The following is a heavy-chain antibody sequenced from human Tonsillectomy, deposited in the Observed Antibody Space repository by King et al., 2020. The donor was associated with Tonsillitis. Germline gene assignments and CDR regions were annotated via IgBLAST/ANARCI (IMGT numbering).Heavy chain of an antibody. CDR2: INPQRGGT. J-gene: IGHJ4*02. D-gene: IGHD2-15*01. CDR1: GYTFTGQY. CDR3: AIGSGRFDY. V-gene: IGHV1-2*02. Sequence: QLVQSGAEVKKPGASVRVSCKASGYTFTGQYMNWMRQAAGQGLEWMGWINPQRGGTNYAQKFQDRVTMTRDTSISTAFMELSKLRSDDTAVFYCAIGSGRFDYWGQGTLVTAFS.